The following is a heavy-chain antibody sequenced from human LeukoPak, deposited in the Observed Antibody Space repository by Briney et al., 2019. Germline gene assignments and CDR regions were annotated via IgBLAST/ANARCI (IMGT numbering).Heavy chain of an antibody. J-gene: IGHJ6*02. CDR3: ARESNRRLHYYGIDV. CDR2: IIPIFGTA. CDR1: GGTFSSYA. Sequence: SVKVSCKASGGTFSSYAISWVRQAPGQGLEWMGGIIPIFGTANYAQKFRGRVTITADESTSTAYMELSSLRAEDTAVYYCARESNRRLHYYGIDVWGLGTTVTVSS. D-gene: IGHD2-15*01. V-gene: IGHV1-69*13.